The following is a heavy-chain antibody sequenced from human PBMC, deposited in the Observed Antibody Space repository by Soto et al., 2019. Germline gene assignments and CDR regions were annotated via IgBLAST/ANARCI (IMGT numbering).Heavy chain of an antibody. CDR1: GYSFTNYW. V-gene: IGHV5-51*01. CDR2: IYPRDSDT. CDR3: ARHSVSFYDFWSAYRYS. Sequence: EVQLVQSGAEVKKPGESLKISCKGSGYSFTNYWIACVRQMPGKGLEWMGIIYPRDSDTRYSPSFQGQVTMSSDKSITSAYLQWSSLEASDTAIYYCARHSVSFYDFWSAYRYSWGQGTMVTVSS. J-gene: IGHJ4*02. D-gene: IGHD3-3*01.